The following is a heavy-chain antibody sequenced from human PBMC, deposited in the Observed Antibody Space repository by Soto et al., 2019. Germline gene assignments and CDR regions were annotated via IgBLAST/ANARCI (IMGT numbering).Heavy chain of an antibody. Sequence: PGGSLRLSCAASGFTFSSYSMNWVRQAPWKGLEWVSYISSSSSTIYYADSVKGRFTISRDNAKNSLYLQMNSLRAEDTAVYYCASIKRVAGNNNFDYWGQGTLVTVSS. V-gene: IGHV3-48*01. CDR3: ASIKRVAGNNNFDY. CDR2: ISSSSSTI. CDR1: GFTFSSYS. D-gene: IGHD6-19*01. J-gene: IGHJ4*02.